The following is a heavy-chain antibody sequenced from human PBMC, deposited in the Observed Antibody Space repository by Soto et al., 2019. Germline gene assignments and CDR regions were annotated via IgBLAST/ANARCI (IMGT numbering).Heavy chain of an antibody. Sequence: QVHLVQSGAEVKKPGASVKDSCKASGYTFTSYGITWVRQAPGQGLEWVGWISAHNGNTDYAQKLQGRVIVTRDTSTSTAYMELRSLRSDDRAVYYCARGRYGDYWGQGALVTVSS. V-gene: IGHV1-18*01. CDR3: ARGRYGDY. CDR2: ISAHNGNT. J-gene: IGHJ4*02. D-gene: IGHD1-1*01. CDR1: GYTFTSYG.